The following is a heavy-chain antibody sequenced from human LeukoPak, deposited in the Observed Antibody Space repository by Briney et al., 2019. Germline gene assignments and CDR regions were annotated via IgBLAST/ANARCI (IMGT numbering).Heavy chain of an antibody. J-gene: IGHJ4*02. V-gene: IGHV4-59*01. CDR2: IYYSGST. D-gene: IGHD3-22*01. Sequence: SETLSLTCTVSGGPISRYYWGWVRQPPGKGLEWIGYIYYSGSTNYNPSLKSRVTISVDTSKNQFSLKLSSVTAADTAVYYCARDRSSGYPPPPAFDYWGQGTLVTVSS. CDR3: ARDRSSGYPPPPAFDY. CDR1: GGPISRYY.